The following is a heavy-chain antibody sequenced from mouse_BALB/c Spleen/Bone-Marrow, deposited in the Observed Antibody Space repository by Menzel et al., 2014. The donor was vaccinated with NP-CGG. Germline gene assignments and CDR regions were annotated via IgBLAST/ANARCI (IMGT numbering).Heavy chain of an antibody. D-gene: IGHD4-1*01. CDR3: SRVDWDEAY. V-gene: IGHV1S81*02. CDR1: GYTFTSFS. CDR2: INPRNGVT. J-gene: IGHJ3*01. Sequence: VNLVDSGAELVKPGASVKLSCKASGYTFTSFSLYWVRQRPGQGLEWIGDINPRNGVTNFNERFKSKATLTVDKSSSTAYMQLSRLTSEDSAIYYCSRVDWDEAYWGQGTLVTVST.